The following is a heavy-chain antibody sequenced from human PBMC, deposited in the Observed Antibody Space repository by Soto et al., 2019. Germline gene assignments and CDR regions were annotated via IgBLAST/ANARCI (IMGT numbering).Heavy chain of an antibody. CDR2: ISWNSGSI. J-gene: IGHJ4*02. CDR1: GFTFDDYA. V-gene: IGHV3-9*01. CDR3: AKANFYSSGSHFDY. D-gene: IGHD3-10*01. Sequence: GGSLRLSCAASGFTFDDYAMHWVRQAPGKGLEWVSGISWNSGSIGYADSVKGRFTISRDNAKNSLYLQMNSLRAEDTALYYCAKANFYSSGSHFDYWGQGTLVTVSS.